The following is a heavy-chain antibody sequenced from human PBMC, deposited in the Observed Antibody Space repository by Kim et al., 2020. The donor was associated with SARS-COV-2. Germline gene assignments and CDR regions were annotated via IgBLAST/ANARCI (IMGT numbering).Heavy chain of an antibody. CDR1: GGPASDYR. Sequence: SETLSLTCGVNGGPASDYRWSWIRQSPEKGLEWLGEIDNSGGTNYNPSLKNRIFMSIDTSKNQFSLRLTSVTAADAAVYYCAAQRADTALFGIVVRWFFDYWSPGIVVTVSS. D-gene: IGHD2-15*01. CDR2: IDNSGGT. V-gene: IGHV4-34*01. J-gene: IGHJ4*02. CDR3: AAQRADTALFGIVVRWFFDY.